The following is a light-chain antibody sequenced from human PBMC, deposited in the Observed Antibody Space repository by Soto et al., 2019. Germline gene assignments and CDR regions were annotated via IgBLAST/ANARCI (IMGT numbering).Light chain of an antibody. Sequence: EIVMTQSPATLSVSPGERATLSCRASQSLSSDLAWYQQKVGQAPRLLIYGASTRATGIPDRFSGSGSGTDFTLTISRLEPEDFAVYYCHQYGSSPRTFGQGTKVDIK. CDR2: GAS. CDR1: QSLSSD. V-gene: IGKV3-20*01. J-gene: IGKJ1*01. CDR3: HQYGSSPRT.